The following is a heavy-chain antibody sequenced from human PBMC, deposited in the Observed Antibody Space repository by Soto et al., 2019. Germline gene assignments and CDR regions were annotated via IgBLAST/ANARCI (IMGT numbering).Heavy chain of an antibody. D-gene: IGHD7-27*01. CDR2: INHSGST. J-gene: IGHJ4*02. CDR1: GGSFSGYY. CDR3: ARGPLRTGGYYFDY. Sequence: SETLSLTCAVYGGSFSGYYWSCIRQPPGKGLEWIGEINHSGSTNYNPSLKSRVTISVVTSKNQFSLKLSSVTAADTAVYYCARGPLRTGGYYFDYWGQGTLVTVSS. V-gene: IGHV4-34*01.